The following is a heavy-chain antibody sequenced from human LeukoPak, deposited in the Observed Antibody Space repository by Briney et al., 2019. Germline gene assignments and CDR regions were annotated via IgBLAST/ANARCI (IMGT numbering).Heavy chain of an antibody. V-gene: IGHV1-8*03. D-gene: IGHD6-13*01. CDR3: ARGPYSSSSNDAFDI. CDR2: MNPNSGNT. CDR1: GYTFTSYD. J-gene: IGHJ3*02. Sequence: ASVKVSCKASGYTFTSYDINWVRQATGQGLEWMGWMNPNSGNTGYAQRFQGRVTITRNTSISTAYMELSSLRSEDTAVYYCARGPYSSSSNDAFDIWGQGTMVTVSS.